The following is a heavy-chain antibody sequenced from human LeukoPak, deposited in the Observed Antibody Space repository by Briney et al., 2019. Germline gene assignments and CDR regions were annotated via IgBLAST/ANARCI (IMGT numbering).Heavy chain of an antibody. J-gene: IGHJ5*02. CDR1: GFTFSSYE. V-gene: IGHV4-38-2*01. Sequence: PGGSLRLSCAASGFTFSSYEMNWVRQAPGKGLEWIGSISHSGNTYYNPSLKSRVTISVDTSKNHFSLNLSAVTAADTAVYYCARARKYNGNPNWIDLWGQGVLVTVSP. D-gene: IGHD4-23*01. CDR2: ISHSGNT. CDR3: ARARKYNGNPNWIDL.